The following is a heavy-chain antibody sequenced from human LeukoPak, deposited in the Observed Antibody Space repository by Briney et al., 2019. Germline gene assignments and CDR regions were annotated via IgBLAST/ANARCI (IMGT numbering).Heavy chain of an antibody. D-gene: IGHD2/OR15-2a*01. CDR3: AREIFGAPSNYYYYYMDV. CDR1: GGSISSDY. CDR2: IYTSGST. Sequence: SETLSLTCTVSGGSISSDYWSWVRQPPGKGLEWIGRIYTSGSTNYNPSLKSRVTMSVDTSKNQFSLKLSSVTAADTAVYYCAREIFGAPSNYYYYYMDVWGKGTTVTISS. V-gene: IGHV4-4*07. J-gene: IGHJ6*03.